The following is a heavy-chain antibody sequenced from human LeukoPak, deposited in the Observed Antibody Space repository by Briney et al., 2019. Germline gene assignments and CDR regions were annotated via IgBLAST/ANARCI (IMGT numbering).Heavy chain of an antibody. D-gene: IGHD6-13*01. Sequence: GESLRLSCAASGFTFSSYSMNWVRQAPGKGLEWVSYISSSSSTIYYADSVKGRFTISRDNAKNSLYLQMNRLRDEDTAVYYCARDMAAAGTIFDYWGQGTLVTVS. J-gene: IGHJ4*02. CDR1: GFTFSSYS. CDR3: ARDMAAAGTIFDY. V-gene: IGHV3-48*02. CDR2: ISSSSSTI.